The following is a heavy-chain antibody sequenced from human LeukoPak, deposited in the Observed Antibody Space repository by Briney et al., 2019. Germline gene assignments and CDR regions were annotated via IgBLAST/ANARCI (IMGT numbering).Heavy chain of an antibody. CDR2: IYYSGST. CDR1: GGSISNYY. V-gene: IGHV4-59*01. J-gene: IGHJ5*02. Sequence: SETLSLTCTVSGGSISNYYWSWIRQPPGKGLEWIGYIYYSGSTNYNPSLKNRVTISVDTSKNQFSLKLSSVTAADTAVYYCTRRRDGNWFDPWGQGTLVTVSS. CDR3: TRRRDGNWFDP. D-gene: IGHD5-24*01.